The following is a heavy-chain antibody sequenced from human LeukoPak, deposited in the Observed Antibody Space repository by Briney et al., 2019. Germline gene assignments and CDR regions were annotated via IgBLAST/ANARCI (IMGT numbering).Heavy chain of an antibody. CDR3: AKEWRRVPCTGSPQRLYYIDV. D-gene: IGHD2-8*02. CDR1: GFTFSSYG. Sequence: GGSLRLSCVPSGFTFSSYGMHWVRQAPGKGLEWVAFIRYDGSNKYYADSVKGRFTISKDNSKNMLDLQMNSLRADDRAVYYCAKEWRRVPCTGSPQRLYYIDVWGKENT. J-gene: IGHJ6*03. V-gene: IGHV3-30*02. CDR2: IRYDGSNK.